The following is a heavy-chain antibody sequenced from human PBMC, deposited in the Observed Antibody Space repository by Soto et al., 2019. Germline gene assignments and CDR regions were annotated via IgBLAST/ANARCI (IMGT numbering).Heavy chain of an antibody. D-gene: IGHD2-21*02. V-gene: IGHV1-69*12. CDR2: IIPIFAIA. CDR3: ARVGEYCGGACPQYFEH. CDR1: GGSFRSNA. J-gene: IGHJ1*01. Sequence: QVQLVQSGAEVKKPGSSVKVSCKASGGSFRSNALSWVRQAPGQGLEWMGGIIPIFAIANYAQRFQGRVTITAXXSXGXXYMELSSLRSEDTAVYYCARVGEYCGGACPQYFEHWGQGTLVTVSS.